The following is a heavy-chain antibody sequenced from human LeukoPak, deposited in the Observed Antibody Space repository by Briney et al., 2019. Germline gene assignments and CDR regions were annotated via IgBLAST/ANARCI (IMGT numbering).Heavy chain of an antibody. D-gene: IGHD1-26*01. V-gene: IGHV1-2*02. CDR1: GYTFTDYY. CDR2: INPDSGGK. CDR3: ARQLGATTGYYYYGMDV. Sequence: ASMKVSCKASGYTFTDYYMHWVRQAPGQGLEWMGWINPDSGGKNYAQKFQGRVTMTRDTSISTAYMGLSRLRSDDTALYYCARQLGATTGYYYYGMDVWGQGTTVTVSS. J-gene: IGHJ6*02.